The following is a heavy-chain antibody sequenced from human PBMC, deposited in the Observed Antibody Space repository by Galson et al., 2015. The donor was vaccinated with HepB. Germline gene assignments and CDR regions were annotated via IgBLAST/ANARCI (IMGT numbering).Heavy chain of an antibody. CDR1: GFTFSSYG. CDR3: ARDHYEILTGHFRYFGMDV. Sequence: SLRLSCAASGFTFSSYGMNWVRQAPGKGLEWVSYISITSTSIYYADSVKGRFTVSRDNAKKSQYLQMNSLRDEDTAVYYCARDHYEILTGHFRYFGMDVWGQGTTVIVSS. CDR2: ISITSTSI. J-gene: IGHJ6*02. V-gene: IGHV3-48*02. D-gene: IGHD3-9*01.